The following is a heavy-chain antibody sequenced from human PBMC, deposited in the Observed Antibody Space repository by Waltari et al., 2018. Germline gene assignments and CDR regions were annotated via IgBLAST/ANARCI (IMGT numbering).Heavy chain of an antibody. J-gene: IGHJ4*02. V-gene: IGHV4-39*07. Sequence: QLQLQESGPGLVKPSETLSLTCTVSGGSISSSSYYWGWIRQPPGKGLEWIGSSDYSGSTYYNPSLKSRVTISVDTSKNQFSLKLSSVTAADTAVYYCARFDILTGYGMDYWGQGTLVTVSS. CDR3: ARFDILTGYGMDY. CDR2: SDYSGST. D-gene: IGHD3-9*01. CDR1: GGSISSSSYY.